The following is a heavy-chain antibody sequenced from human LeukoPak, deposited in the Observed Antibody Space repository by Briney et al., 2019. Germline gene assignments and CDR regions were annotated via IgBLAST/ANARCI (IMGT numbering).Heavy chain of an antibody. D-gene: IGHD1-1*01. CDR2: VYYDGST. V-gene: IGHV4-39*01. J-gene: IGHJ4*02. Sequence: SETLSLTCPVSGGSIRSSSYYWDWIRQPPGRGLEWIGSVYYDGSTSYSPSLKSRVTIYVDTSKSQFSLRLSSVTAADTAVYYCARRRYNYGDFDHWGQGTLVTVSS. CDR1: GGSIRSSSYY. CDR3: ARRRYNYGDFDH.